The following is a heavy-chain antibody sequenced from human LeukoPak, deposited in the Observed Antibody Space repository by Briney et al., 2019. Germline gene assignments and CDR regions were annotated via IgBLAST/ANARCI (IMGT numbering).Heavy chain of an antibody. V-gene: IGHV1-69*06. D-gene: IGHD6-19*01. J-gene: IGHJ4*02. CDR1: GGTFSSYA. CDR3: ARGPPGKAVASGLDF. CDR2: IIPVFGTP. Sequence: ASVKVSCKASGGTFSSYATSWVRQAPGQGLEWMGGIIPVFGTPKYAQKFQGRVTITADKPTSTAYMELTSLRSEDTAVYYCARGPPGKAVASGLDFWGQGTLVTVSA.